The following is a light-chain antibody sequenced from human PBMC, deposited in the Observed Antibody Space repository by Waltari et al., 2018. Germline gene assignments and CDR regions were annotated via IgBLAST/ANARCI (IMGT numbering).Light chain of an antibody. CDR1: QSISNW. J-gene: IGKJ1*01. Sequence: IQVTQSPSTLSASVGDRVTITCRATQSISNWLAWYQQKPGKAPKLLICKASTLESGVPSRFSGSGSGTEFTLTISSLQPDDSATYFCQQYNNYTPKTFGQGTKVDIK. CDR3: QQYNNYTPKT. V-gene: IGKV1-5*01. CDR2: KAS.